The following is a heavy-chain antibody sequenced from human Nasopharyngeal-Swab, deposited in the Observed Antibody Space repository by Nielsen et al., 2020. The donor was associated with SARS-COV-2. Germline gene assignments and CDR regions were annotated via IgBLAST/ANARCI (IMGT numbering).Heavy chain of an antibody. CDR1: GYTFTSYY. V-gene: IGHV1-46*01. CDR3: ARVEEGGSYCHY. D-gene: IGHD1-26*01. Sequence: ASVKVSCKASGYTFTSYYMHWVRQAPGQGLEWMGIINPSGGSTSYAQKLQGRVTMTTDTSTSTAYMELRSLRSDDTAVYYCARVEEGGSYCHYWGQGTLVTVSS. J-gene: IGHJ4*02. CDR2: INPSGGST.